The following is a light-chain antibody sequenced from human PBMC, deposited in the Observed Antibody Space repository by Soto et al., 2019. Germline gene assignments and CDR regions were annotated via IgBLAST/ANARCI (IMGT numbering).Light chain of an antibody. CDR2: GGS. J-gene: IGKJ4*02. CDR1: QSLSSDP. V-gene: IGKV3D-20*01. CDR3: QHNGSSGT. Sequence: GASQSLSSDPSAWYQQPPGHAPRLLIYGGSTRAPGTPVRFSGSGSEKEFTLTIRRLEPEDAAVYYCQHNGSSGTFGRGTKVAIK.